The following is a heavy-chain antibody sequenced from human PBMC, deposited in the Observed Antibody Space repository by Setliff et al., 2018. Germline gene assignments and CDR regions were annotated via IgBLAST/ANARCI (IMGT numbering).Heavy chain of an antibody. CDR1: GGAFSNYG. Sequence: GASVKVSCKSSGGAFSNYGITWVRQAPGQGLEWMGGIIPIFGTTTYAQKFQGRVTMTRDTSTSTVYMELSSLRTEDTAVYYCARGYYDSYARYYVVGDYWGQGTPVTVSS. D-gene: IGHD3-22*01. V-gene: IGHV1-69*05. J-gene: IGHJ4*02. CDR2: IIPIFGTT. CDR3: ARGYYDSYARYYVVGDY.